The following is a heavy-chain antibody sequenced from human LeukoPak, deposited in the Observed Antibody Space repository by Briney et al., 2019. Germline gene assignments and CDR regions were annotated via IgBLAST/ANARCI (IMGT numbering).Heavy chain of an antibody. Sequence: GGSLRLSCEASGFTLSYYWMSWVRQAPGKGLEWVANINQDGSEKYFVDSVKGRFTISRDNAQNSVFLQMDSLRVDDTAVYSCARWVSQYYFDYWGQGTHVTVSS. V-gene: IGHV3-7*01. CDR2: INQDGSEK. CDR3: ARWVSQYYFDY. J-gene: IGHJ4*02. D-gene: IGHD2-21*01. CDR1: GFTLSYYW.